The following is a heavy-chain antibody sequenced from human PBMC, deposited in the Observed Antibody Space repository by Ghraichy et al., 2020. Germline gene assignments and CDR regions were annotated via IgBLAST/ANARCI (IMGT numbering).Heavy chain of an antibody. D-gene: IGHD3-22*01. V-gene: IGHV1-18*01. J-gene: IGHJ6*02. CDR2: ISAYNGNT. Sequence: ASVKVSCKASGYTFTSYGISWVRQAPGQGLEWMGWISAYNGNTNYAQKLQGRVTMTTDTSTSTAYMELRSLRSDDTAVYYCASVYDSSGYYYVGGENYYYYGMDVWGQGTTVTVSS. CDR1: GYTFTSYG. CDR3: ASVYDSSGYYYVGGENYYYYGMDV.